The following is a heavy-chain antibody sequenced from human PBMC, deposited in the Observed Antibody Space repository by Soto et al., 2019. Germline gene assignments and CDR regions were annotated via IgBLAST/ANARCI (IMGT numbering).Heavy chain of an antibody. CDR3: AKDNYYDSTQRLPAFDY. V-gene: IGHV3-30*18. J-gene: IGHJ4*02. CDR1: GFTFSSYG. CDR2: ISYDGSNK. D-gene: IGHD3-22*01. Sequence: QVQLVESGGGVVQPGRSLRLSCAASGFTFSSYGMHWVRQAPGKGLEWVAVISYDGSNKYYADSVKGRFTISRDNSKNTLYLQMNSLRAEDSAVYYCAKDNYYDSTQRLPAFDYWGQGTLVTVSS.